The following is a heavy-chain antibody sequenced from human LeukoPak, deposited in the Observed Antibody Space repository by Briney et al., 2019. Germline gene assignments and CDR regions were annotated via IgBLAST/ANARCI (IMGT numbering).Heavy chain of an antibody. CDR3: ARDLSYSGIDY. J-gene: IGHJ4*02. CDR1: GFTFSSYA. D-gene: IGHD1-26*01. V-gene: IGHV3-21*01. Sequence: GGSLRLSCAASGFTFSSYAMSWVRQAPGKGLEWVSSISSSSSYIYYADSVKGRFTISRDNAKNTLYLQMNSLRAEDTAVYYCARDLSYSGIDYWGQGTLVTVSS. CDR2: ISSSSSYI.